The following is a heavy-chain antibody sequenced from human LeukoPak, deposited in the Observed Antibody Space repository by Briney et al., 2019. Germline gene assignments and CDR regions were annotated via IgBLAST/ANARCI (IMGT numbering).Heavy chain of an antibody. CDR2: IHYSGKT. J-gene: IGHJ4*02. CDR1: GGSISSYD. Sequence: SETLSLTCTVSGGSISSYDWSWIRQPPGKGLESIGYIHYSGKTDYNPSLKSRVTISVDTSKNQFSLKLTSVTAADTAVYYCARLGTCSGGHCLPDYWGQGTLVTVSS. CDR3: ARLGTCSGGHCLPDY. D-gene: IGHD2-15*01. V-gene: IGHV4-59*01.